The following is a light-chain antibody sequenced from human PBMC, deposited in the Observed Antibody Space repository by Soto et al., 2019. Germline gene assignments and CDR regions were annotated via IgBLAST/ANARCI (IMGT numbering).Light chain of an antibody. CDR3: SSYTTSSTRV. Sequence: QSALTQPASVSGSPGQSITISCTGTSSDVAVYNYVSWYQQHPGKAPKVMIYDVNNRPSGVSNRFSGSKSGNTASLTISGLQAEDEADYYCSSYTTSSTRVFGGGTKVTVL. CDR2: DVN. V-gene: IGLV2-14*01. J-gene: IGLJ2*01. CDR1: SSDVAVYNY.